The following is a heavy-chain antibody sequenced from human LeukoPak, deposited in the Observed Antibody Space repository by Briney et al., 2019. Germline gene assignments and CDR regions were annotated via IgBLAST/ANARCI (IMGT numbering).Heavy chain of an antibody. V-gene: IGHV3-9*01. CDR3: AKDMGYGDYVAFDY. J-gene: IGHJ4*02. D-gene: IGHD4-17*01. CDR2: ISWNSGSI. Sequence: GRSLRLSSAASGFTFDDYAMHWVRQAPGQGLEWVSGISWNSGSIGYADSVKGRFTISRDNAKNSLYLQMNSLRAEDTALYYCAKDMGYGDYVAFDYWGQGTLVTVPS. CDR1: GFTFDDYA.